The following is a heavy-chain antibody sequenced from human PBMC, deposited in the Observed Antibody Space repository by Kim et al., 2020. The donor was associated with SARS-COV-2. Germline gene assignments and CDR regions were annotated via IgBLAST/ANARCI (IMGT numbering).Heavy chain of an antibody. CDR1: GFTFGDYA. D-gene: IGHD5-12*01. J-gene: IGHJ6*02. V-gene: IGHV3-49*03. Sequence: GGSLRLSCTASGFTFGDYAMSWFRQAPGKGLEWVGFIRSKAYGGTTEYAASVKGRFTISRDDSKSIAYLQMNSLKTEDTAVYYCTRDRVDKPGYYYYYGMDVWGQGTTVTVSS. CDR3: TRDRVDKPGYYYYYGMDV. CDR2: IRSKAYGGTT.